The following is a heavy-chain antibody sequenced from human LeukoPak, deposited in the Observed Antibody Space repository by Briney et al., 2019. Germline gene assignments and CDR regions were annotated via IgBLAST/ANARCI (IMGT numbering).Heavy chain of an antibody. CDR3: ARSSDSSGYYGGGIIDY. Sequence: SETLSLTCTVSGGSISIYYWNWIWQPAGKGLEWIGRIYTNENTFFNPSLKSRVTMSVDTSKNQFSLQLTSVTAADAAVYYCARSSDSSGYYGGGIIDYWGQGTLVTVSS. CDR2: IYTNENT. CDR1: GGSISIYY. D-gene: IGHD6-19*01. J-gene: IGHJ4*02. V-gene: IGHV4-4*07.